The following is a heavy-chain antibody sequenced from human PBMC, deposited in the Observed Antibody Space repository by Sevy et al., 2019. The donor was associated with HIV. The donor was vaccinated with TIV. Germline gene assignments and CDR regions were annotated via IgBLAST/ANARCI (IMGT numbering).Heavy chain of an antibody. V-gene: IGHV3-21*01. J-gene: IGHJ3*02. D-gene: IGHD3-10*01. CDR1: GLTFSSYT. CDR2: ISSSSSYI. Sequence: GGSLRLSCAASGLTFSSYTMNWVRQAPGKGLEWVSSISSSSSYIYNADSVKGRFTISRDNAKNSLFLLMHSLRAEDTALYYCAGGADYNFDIWGQGTMVTVSS. CDR3: AGGADYNFDI.